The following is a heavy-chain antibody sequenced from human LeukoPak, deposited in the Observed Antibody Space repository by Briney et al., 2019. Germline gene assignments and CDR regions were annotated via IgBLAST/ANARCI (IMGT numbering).Heavy chain of an antibody. Sequence: GGSLRLSCAASGFTFTDYYMTWVRQAPGKGLEWVSVIYSGGSTYYADSVKGRFTISRDNSKNTLYLQMNSLRAEDTAVYYCAMDSSWLPLKFDYWGQGTLVTVST. J-gene: IGHJ4*02. CDR2: IYSGGST. V-gene: IGHV3-66*01. CDR1: GFTFTDYY. CDR3: AMDSSWLPLKFDY. D-gene: IGHD5-24*01.